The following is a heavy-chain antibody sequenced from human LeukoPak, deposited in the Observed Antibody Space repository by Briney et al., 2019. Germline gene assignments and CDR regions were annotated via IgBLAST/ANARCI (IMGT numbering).Heavy chain of an antibody. CDR3: ARGRHVAAPPQYYFDY. V-gene: IGHV4-39*07. D-gene: IGHD6-25*01. CDR1: GGSISSSSYY. CDR2: IYYSGST. Sequence: PSETLSLPCTVSGGSISSSSYYWGWIRQPPGKGLEWMGSIYYSGSTYYNPSLKSRVTISVDTSKNQFSLKLSSVTAADTAVYYCARGRHVAAPPQYYFDYWGQGTLVTVSS. J-gene: IGHJ4*02.